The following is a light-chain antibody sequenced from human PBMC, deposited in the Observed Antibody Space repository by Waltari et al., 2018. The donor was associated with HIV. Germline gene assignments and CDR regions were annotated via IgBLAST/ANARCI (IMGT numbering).Light chain of an antibody. CDR2: SNN. V-gene: IGLV1-44*01. Sequence: QSVLTQPPSASGTHGQRVTISCSGSSSNIGSNTINWYQQLPGTAPKVLLYSNNQRPSGVPDRFSGSKSGTSASLAISGLQSEDEADYYCAAWDDSLGGVVFGGGTKLTVL. J-gene: IGLJ3*02. CDR3: AAWDDSLGGVV. CDR1: SSNIGSNT.